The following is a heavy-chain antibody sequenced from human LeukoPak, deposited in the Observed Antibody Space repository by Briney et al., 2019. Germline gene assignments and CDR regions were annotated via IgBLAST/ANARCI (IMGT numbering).Heavy chain of an antibody. Sequence: GGSLRLSCAPSGFTFSRHGMHWVRQAPGKGLEWVAIISNDGSRKYYAHSVEGRFTISRDNSKNTLYLQMDSLRSEDTAVYYCARDRAWNYFDYWGQGTLVTVSS. CDR2: ISNDGSRK. D-gene: IGHD3-3*01. CDR1: GFTFSRHG. CDR3: ARDRAWNYFDY. J-gene: IGHJ4*02. V-gene: IGHV3-30*03.